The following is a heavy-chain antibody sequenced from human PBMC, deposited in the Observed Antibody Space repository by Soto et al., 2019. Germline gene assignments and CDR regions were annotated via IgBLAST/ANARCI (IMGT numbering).Heavy chain of an antibody. Sequence: EVQLAESGGGLAQPGGSLRLSCAASGFTLSGYAMDWVRQAPGKGLEYVSGISSNGVGTYYANSVQGRFTISRDNSKNTVYLQMVSLRPEDRAVYYCARRARPDFYYMDVWGKGTTVTVCS. V-gene: IGHV3-64*01. D-gene: IGHD6-6*01. J-gene: IGHJ6*03. CDR2: ISSNGVGT. CDR1: GFTLSGYA. CDR3: ARRARPDFYYMDV.